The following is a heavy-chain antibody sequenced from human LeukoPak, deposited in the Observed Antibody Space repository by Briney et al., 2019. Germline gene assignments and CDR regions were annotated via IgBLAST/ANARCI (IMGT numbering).Heavy chain of an antibody. CDR3: ASSSIAALSAFDI. V-gene: IGHV1-69*13. CDR1: GGTFSSYA. D-gene: IGHD6-6*01. CDR2: IIPIFGTA. Sequence: ASVKVSCKASGGTFSSYAISWVRQAPGQGLEWMGGIIPIFGTANYAQKFQGRVTITADESTSTAYMELSSLRPEDTAVYYCASSSIAALSAFDIWGQGTMVTVSS. J-gene: IGHJ3*02.